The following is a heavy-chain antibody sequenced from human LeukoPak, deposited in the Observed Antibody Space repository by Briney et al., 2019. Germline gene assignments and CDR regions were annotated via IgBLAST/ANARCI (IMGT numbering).Heavy chain of an antibody. J-gene: IGHJ3*02. CDR1: GGSISSGSYY. D-gene: IGHD3-22*01. CDR2: IYTSGST. Sequence: PSQTLSLTCTVSGGSISSGSYYWSWIRQPAGKGLEYIGRIYTSGSTNYNPSLKSRVTISVDTSKNQFSLKLSSVTAADTAVYYCARGRYYYDSSGYDAFDIWGQGTMVTVSS. CDR3: ARGRYYYDSSGYDAFDI. V-gene: IGHV4-61*02.